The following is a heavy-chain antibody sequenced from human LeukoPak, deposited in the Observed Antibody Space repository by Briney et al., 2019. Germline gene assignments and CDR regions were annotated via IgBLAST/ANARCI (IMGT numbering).Heavy chain of an antibody. J-gene: IGHJ1*01. CDR1: GGSISSSSYY. CDR3: ARGRAYGSGSYYPRAEYFQH. V-gene: IGHV4-39*07. D-gene: IGHD3-10*01. Sequence: SETLSLTCTVSGGSISSSSYYWGWIRQPPRKGLEWIGSIYYSGSTYYNPSLKSRVTISVDTSKNQFSLKLSSVTAADTAVYYCARGRAYGSGSYYPRAEYFQHWGQGTLVTVSS. CDR2: IYYSGST.